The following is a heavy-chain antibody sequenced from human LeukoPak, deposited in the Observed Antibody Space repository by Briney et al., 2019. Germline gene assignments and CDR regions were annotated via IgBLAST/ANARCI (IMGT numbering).Heavy chain of an antibody. D-gene: IGHD1-20*01. Sequence: RFTISRDNSKNTLYLQMGSLRAEDLAVYYCARDLGLTGKVDYWGQGTLVTVSS. J-gene: IGHJ4*02. CDR3: ARDLGLTGKVDY. V-gene: IGHV3-64*01.